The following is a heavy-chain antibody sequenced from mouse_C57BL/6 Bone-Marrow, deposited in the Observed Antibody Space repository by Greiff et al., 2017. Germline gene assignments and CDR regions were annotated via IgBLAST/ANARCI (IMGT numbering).Heavy chain of an antibody. CDR2: IYPSDSST. CDR1: GYTFPSYW. Sequence: VQLLQPGAELVMPGASVKLSCKASGYTFPSYWMYWVKQRPGPGLEWIGEIYPSDSSTNYPQTFKGKFTLTVDKSSSTSSMQLSSLTSEESAVYYCADGYYAIDYWGQGTSVTVSS. CDR3: ADGYYAIDY. J-gene: IGHJ4*01. V-gene: IGHV1-69*01. D-gene: IGHD2-3*01.